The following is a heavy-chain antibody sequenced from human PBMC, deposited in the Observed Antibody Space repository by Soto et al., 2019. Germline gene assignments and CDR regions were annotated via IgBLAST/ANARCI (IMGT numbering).Heavy chain of an antibody. J-gene: IGHJ6*02. Sequence: SETLSLTCTVSGGSVSSGSYYWSWIRHPPGKGLEWIGYIYYSGSTNYNPSLKSRVTISVDTSKNQFSLKLSSVTAADTAVYYCARDMGSRFGEPMDVWGQGTTVTVSS. CDR2: IYYSGST. CDR1: GGSVSSGSYY. CDR3: ARDMGSRFGEPMDV. D-gene: IGHD3-10*01. V-gene: IGHV4-61*01.